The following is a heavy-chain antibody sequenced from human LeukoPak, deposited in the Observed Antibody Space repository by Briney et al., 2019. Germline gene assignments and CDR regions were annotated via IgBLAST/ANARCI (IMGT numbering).Heavy chain of an antibody. V-gene: IGHV1-69*13. D-gene: IGHD2-2*01. J-gene: IGHJ6*03. CDR2: IIPIFGTA. Sequence: SVTVSCKASGGTFSSYAISWVRQAPGQGLEWMGGIIPIFGTANYAQKFQGRVTITADESTSTAYMELSSLRSEDTAVYYCARCPRYCSSTSCYDYCYYMDVWGKGTTVTVSS. CDR1: GGTFSSYA. CDR3: ARCPRYCSSTSCYDYCYYMDV.